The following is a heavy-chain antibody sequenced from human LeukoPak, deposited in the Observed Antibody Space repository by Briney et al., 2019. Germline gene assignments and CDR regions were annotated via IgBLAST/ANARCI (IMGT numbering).Heavy chain of an antibody. CDR3: ARGEYCSSTSCYHYYYYYMDV. CDR1: GFTFSSYS. J-gene: IGHJ6*03. CDR2: ISSSSSYI. Sequence: GGSLRLSCAASGFTFSSYSMNWVRQAPGKGLEWVSSISSSSSYIYYADSVKGRFTISRDNAKNSLYLQMNSLRAEDTAVYYCARGEYCSSTSCYHYYYYYMDVWGKGTTVTVSS. D-gene: IGHD2-2*01. V-gene: IGHV3-21*01.